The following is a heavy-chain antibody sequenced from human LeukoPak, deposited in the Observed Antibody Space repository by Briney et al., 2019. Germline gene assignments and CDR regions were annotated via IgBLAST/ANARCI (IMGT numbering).Heavy chain of an antibody. D-gene: IGHD2-15*01. Sequence: ASETLSLTCAVSGGSISSRNWWSWVRQPPGKGLEWIGEIYPSGSTNYNPSLKSRVTISVDKSKNQFSLKLSSMTAADTAVYYCARICSGGSCYVYGMDVWGQGTTVTVSS. J-gene: IGHJ6*02. CDR3: ARICSGGSCYVYGMDV. CDR1: GGSISSRNW. CDR2: IYPSGST. V-gene: IGHV4-4*02.